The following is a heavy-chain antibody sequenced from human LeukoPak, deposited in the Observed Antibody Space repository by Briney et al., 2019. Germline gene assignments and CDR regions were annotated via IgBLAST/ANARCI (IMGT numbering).Heavy chain of an antibody. J-gene: IGHJ4*02. V-gene: IGHV3-23*01. CDR2: ISSSGGST. CDR1: GFTFSSYA. Sequence: GGSLRLSCAASGFTFSSYAMSWVRQAPGKGLEWVSAISSSGGSTYYADSVKGRFTISRDNSKNTLYLQMNSLRAEDTAVYYCAKLGVDTAMVSNFDYWGQGTLVTVSS. D-gene: IGHD5-18*01. CDR3: AKLGVDTAMVSNFDY.